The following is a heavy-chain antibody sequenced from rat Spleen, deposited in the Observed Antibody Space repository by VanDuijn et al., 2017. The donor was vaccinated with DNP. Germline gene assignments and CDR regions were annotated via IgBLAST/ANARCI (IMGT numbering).Heavy chain of an antibody. CDR3: ATSSYFGYDYGFAY. Sequence: EVQLVESGGGLVQPGRSLKLSCEISGFIFSDYGMAWVRQAPTKGLEWVASISSNGKYIYYRDSVKGRFTISRDNAKSSLYLQMDSLRSEDTATYYCATSSYFGYDYGFAYWGQGTLVTVSS. D-gene: IGHD1-7*01. CDR1: GFIFSDYG. J-gene: IGHJ3*01. V-gene: IGHV5S13*01. CDR2: ISSNGKYI.